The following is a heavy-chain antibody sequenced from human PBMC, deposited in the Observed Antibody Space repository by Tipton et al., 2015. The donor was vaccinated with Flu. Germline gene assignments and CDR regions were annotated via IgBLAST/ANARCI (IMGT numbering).Heavy chain of an antibody. J-gene: IGHJ5*01. CDR1: GDSIASDFY. V-gene: IGHV4-38-2*01. CDR2: IYHSGTT. D-gene: IGHD4-11*01. CDR3: ARRDYSNYVSVPKNWFDS. Sequence: TLSLTCSVSGDSIASDFYWDWIRQPPGKGLEWIGNIYHSGTTYYNPSLRSRVTILPDGSKNQFSLKLSFVTAADTAVYYCARRDYSNYVSVPKNWFDSWGQGLMVTVSS.